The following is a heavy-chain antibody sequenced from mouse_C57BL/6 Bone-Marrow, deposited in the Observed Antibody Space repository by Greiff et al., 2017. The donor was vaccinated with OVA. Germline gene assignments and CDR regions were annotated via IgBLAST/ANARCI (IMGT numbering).Heavy chain of an antibody. D-gene: IGHD2-2*01. Sequence: QVHVKQSGAELARPGASVKMSCKASGYTFTSYTMHWVKQRPGQGLEWIGYINPSSGYTKYNQKFKDKATLTADKSSSTAYMQLSSLTSEDSAVYYCASQGNGYAWFAYWGQGTLVTVSA. CDR2: INPSSGYT. V-gene: IGHV1-4*01. J-gene: IGHJ3*01. CDR3: ASQGNGYAWFAY. CDR1: GYTFTSYT.